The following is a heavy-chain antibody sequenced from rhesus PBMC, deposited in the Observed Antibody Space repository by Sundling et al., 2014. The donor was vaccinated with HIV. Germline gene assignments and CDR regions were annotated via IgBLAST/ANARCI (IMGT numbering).Heavy chain of an antibody. Sequence: QVQLQESGPGLVKPSETLSLTCTVSGGSISGGYGGGWIRQSPGKGLEWIGTIYGNSGSTYYNPSLKSRVTISEDTSKNHFSLKLTSMTAADTAVYFCARELPGSGGFDYWGQGILVTVSS. J-gene: IGHJ4*01. CDR1: GGSISGGYG. CDR3: ARELPGSGGFDY. V-gene: IGHV4-143*01. D-gene: IGHD6-31*01. CDR2: IYGNSGST.